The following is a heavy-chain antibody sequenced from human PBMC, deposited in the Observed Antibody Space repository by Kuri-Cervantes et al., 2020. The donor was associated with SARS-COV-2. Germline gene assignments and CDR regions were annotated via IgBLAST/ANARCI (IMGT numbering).Heavy chain of an antibody. CDR1: GGTFSSYA. CDR2: IIPIFGTA. J-gene: IGHJ4*02. CDR3: ARVKDSSSSYFDY. Sequence: SVKASCKASGGTFSSYAISWVRQAPGQGLEWMGGIIPIFGTANYAQKFQGRVTITTGESTSTAYMELSSLRSEDTAVYYCARVKDSSSSYFDYWGQGTLVTVSS. V-gene: IGHV1-69*05. D-gene: IGHD6-6*01.